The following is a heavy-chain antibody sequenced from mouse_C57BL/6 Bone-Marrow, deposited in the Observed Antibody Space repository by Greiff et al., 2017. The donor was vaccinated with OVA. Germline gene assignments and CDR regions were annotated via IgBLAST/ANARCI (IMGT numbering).Heavy chain of an antibody. CDR2: INPSNGGT. J-gene: IGHJ1*03. V-gene: IGHV1-53*01. CDR3: AREVIYYGSSYVSYWYFDV. Sequence: VQLLQPGTELVKPGASVKLSCKASGYTFTSYWMHWVKQRPGQGLEWIGNINPSNGGTNYNEKFKSKATLTVDKSSSTAYMQLSSLTSEDSAVYYCAREVIYYGSSYVSYWYFDVWGTGTTVTVSS. D-gene: IGHD1-1*01. CDR1: GYTFTSYW.